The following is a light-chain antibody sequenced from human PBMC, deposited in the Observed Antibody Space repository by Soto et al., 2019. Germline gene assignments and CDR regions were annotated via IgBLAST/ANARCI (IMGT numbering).Light chain of an antibody. J-gene: IGLJ2*01. CDR3: ATWDGSLPGEV. CDR2: DNN. Sequence: QAVVTQSPSVSAAPGQKVTISCSGSSSNIGNNYVSWYQQLPGTAPKLLIYDNNKRPSGIPDRFSGSKSGTSGTLDITGLQTGDEADYYCATWDGSLPGEVFGGGTKVTV. V-gene: IGLV1-51*01. CDR1: SSNIGNNY.